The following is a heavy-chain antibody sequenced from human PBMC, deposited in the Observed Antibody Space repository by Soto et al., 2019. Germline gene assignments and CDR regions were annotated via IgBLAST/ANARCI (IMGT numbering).Heavy chain of an antibody. CDR2: IYSTETT. Sequence: SETLSLTCTVSGGSINSYYWRWIRRPPGKGLEWIGYIYSTETTKYNPSLKSRVTISVDTSKNQFSLKLSSVTAADTAVYYCARGRLVCRLDPPLFYHWGQATPVTVSS. J-gene: IGHJ4*02. D-gene: IGHD1-1*01. CDR1: GGSINSYY. CDR3: ARGRLVCRLDPPLFYH. V-gene: IGHV4-59*01.